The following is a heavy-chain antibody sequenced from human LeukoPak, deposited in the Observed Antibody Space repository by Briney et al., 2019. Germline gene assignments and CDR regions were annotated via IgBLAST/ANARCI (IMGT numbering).Heavy chain of an antibody. CDR2: IYYSGTT. J-gene: IGHJ4*02. CDR3: ARLRWFCSGVNCYVIDY. D-gene: IGHD2-15*01. Sequence: SETLSLTCTVSGGTVIGGSYYWGWIRQPPGKGLEWIGSIYYSGTTYYNPSLKSRVTISIDTPKFQFSLQLNSVTAADTAVYYCARLRWFCSGVNCYVIDYWDQGTLVTVSS. CDR1: GGTVIGGSYY. V-gene: IGHV4-39*01.